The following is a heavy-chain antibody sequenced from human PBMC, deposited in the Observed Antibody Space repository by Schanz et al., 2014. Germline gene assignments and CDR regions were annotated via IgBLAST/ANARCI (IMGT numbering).Heavy chain of an antibody. CDR2: IIPSLGLA. CDR1: GGTFSSFG. CDR3: TRGGYSYALSAFDI. J-gene: IGHJ3*02. V-gene: IGHV1-69*04. D-gene: IGHD5-18*01. Sequence: QVQLVQSEAEVKKPGSSVKVSCKASGGTFSSFGINWVRQAPGQGLEWMGRIIPSLGLAKYEQKFQDKVTITADTSTTTAYMELSGLRSEDTALYYCTRGGYSYALSAFDIWGQGTMVTVSS.